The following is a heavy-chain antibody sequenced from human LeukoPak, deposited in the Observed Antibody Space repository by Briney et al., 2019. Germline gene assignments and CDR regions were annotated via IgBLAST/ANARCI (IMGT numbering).Heavy chain of an antibody. CDR3: AKDRRWLLDY. CDR2: ISSSSSYI. Sequence: GGSLRLSCAASGFTFSSYSMNWVRQAPGKGLEWVSSISSSSSYIYYADSVKGRFTISRGNAKNSLYLQMNSLRAEDTAVYYCAKDRRWLLDYWGQGTLVTVSS. D-gene: IGHD5-24*01. CDR1: GFTFSSYS. V-gene: IGHV3-21*01. J-gene: IGHJ4*02.